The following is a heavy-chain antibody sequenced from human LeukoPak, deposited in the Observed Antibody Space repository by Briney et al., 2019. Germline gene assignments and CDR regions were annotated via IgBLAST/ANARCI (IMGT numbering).Heavy chain of an antibody. CDR3: ARHARVAGFDY. D-gene: IGHD6-19*01. V-gene: IGHV3-11*04. CDR2: ISNSGTTI. CDR1: RFTFSDFY. J-gene: IGHJ4*02. Sequence: PGGSLRLSCAASRFTFSDFYMSWIRQAPGKGLEWISYISNSGTTIYYADSVKGRFTISRDNAKNSLYLQMNSLRAEDTAVYYCARHARVAGFDYWGLGTLVTDSS.